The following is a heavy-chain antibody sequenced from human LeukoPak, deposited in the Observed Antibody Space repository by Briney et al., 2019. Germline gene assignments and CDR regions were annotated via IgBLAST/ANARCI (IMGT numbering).Heavy chain of an antibody. V-gene: IGHV5-51*01. Sequence: GESLKISCKGSGYSFTNYWIGWVRQMPGKGLEWMGMIYPGDSDTRYGPSFQGQVTISADKSISTAYLQWSSLKASDTAMYYCARRAYCGGDCYADYWGQGTLVTVSS. CDR3: ARRAYCGGDCYADY. J-gene: IGHJ4*02. CDR1: GYSFTNYW. D-gene: IGHD2-21*02. CDR2: IYPGDSDT.